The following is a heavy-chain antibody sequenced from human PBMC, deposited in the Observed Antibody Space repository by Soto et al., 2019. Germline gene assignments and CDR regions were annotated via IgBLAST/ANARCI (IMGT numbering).Heavy chain of an antibody. D-gene: IGHD3-22*01. V-gene: IGHV3-23*01. CDR2: ISGSGGST. J-gene: IGHJ4*02. Sequence: PGGSLRLSCAASGFTFRSYAMSWVRQAPGKGLEWVSSISGSGGSTHYADSVKGRFVISRDNSKNTVDLQVNSLRAEDTAVYHCAKLYDSSGGFDYWGQGTRVTVSS. CDR1: GFTFRSYA. CDR3: AKLYDSSGGFDY.